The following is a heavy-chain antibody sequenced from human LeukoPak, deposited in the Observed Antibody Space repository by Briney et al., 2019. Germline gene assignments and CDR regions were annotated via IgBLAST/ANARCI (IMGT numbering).Heavy chain of an antibody. CDR1: GFTFSSYS. V-gene: IGHV3-21*01. D-gene: IGHD6-19*01. CDR2: ISSSSSYL. CDR3: AREPPGIAVAGNDY. Sequence: PGGSLRLSGAASGFTFSSYSMNWVRQAPGKGLEWVSSISSSSSYLYYADSVKGRFTISRDNAKNSLYLQMNSLRAEDTAVYYCAREPPGIAVAGNDYWGQGTLVTVSS. J-gene: IGHJ4*02.